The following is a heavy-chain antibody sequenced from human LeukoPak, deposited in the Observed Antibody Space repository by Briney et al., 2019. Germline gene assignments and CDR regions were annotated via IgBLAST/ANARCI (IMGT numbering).Heavy chain of an antibody. CDR1: GFIFSTYA. CDR3: ARALADGYNFPPFDH. J-gene: IGHJ4*02. CDR2: ISGSGGNT. Sequence: GGSLRLSCAASGFIFSTYAMSWVRQAPGKGLDWVSVISGSGGNTYYADSVKGRFTISRDSSKNTLYLQMNSLKAEDTAVYFCARALADGYNFPPFDHWGQGTLVTVSS. D-gene: IGHD5-24*01. V-gene: IGHV3-23*01.